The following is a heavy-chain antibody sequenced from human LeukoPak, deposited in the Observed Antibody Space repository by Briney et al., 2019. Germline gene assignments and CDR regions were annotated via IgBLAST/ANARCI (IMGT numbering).Heavy chain of an antibody. CDR3: VRGVGGEYFYFDR. CDR2: IYHSGAA. D-gene: IGHD1-26*01. J-gene: IGHJ4*02. CDR1: GDSISSDGHS. Sequence: SSETLSLTCGVSGDSISSDGHSWSWIRQPPGKGLEWVGYIYHSGAAYHNPSLKSRLALSVDTSNNQFSLRLRSVTAADTAVYYCVRGVGGEYFYFDRWGQGALVTVSS. V-gene: IGHV4-30-4*07.